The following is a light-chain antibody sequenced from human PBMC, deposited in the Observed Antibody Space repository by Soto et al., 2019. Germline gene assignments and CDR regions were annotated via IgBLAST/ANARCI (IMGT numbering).Light chain of an antibody. Sequence: EIVMTQSDTTISVAPGETATLSFRASQRISIGLAWYGQKPGQAPRLLIDVVFNRATGIPDGFSVSGSGSDCTLPSSRRARADFAVYIWQQWGSSRAVGQGTKVDIK. CDR3: QQWGSSRA. CDR1: QRISIG. CDR2: VVF. J-gene: IGKJ1*01. V-gene: IGKV3-20*01.